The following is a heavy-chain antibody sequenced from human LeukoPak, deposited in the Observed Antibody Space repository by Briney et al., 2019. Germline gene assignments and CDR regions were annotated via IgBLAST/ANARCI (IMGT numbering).Heavy chain of an antibody. J-gene: IGHJ4*02. V-gene: IGHV3-23*01. CDR1: GFTFSSYA. Sequence: GGSLRLSCAASGFTFSSYAMSWVRQAPGKGLEWVSAISGSGGSTYYADSVKGRFTISRDNSKSTLYLQMNSLRAEDTAVYCCAKDGIAVAGTPDGYWGQGTLVTVSS. CDR3: AKDGIAVAGTPDGY. CDR2: ISGSGGST. D-gene: IGHD6-19*01.